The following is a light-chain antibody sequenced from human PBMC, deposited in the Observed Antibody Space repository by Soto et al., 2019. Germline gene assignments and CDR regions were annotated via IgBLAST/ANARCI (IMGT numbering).Light chain of an antibody. Sequence: EVVLTQSPGTLSLSPGERATLSCRASQSVSGSDLAWYQQKPGQAPRLLISGASSRATGIPDRFSGSGSGTDFTLTISRLEPEDFAVFYCQQYGISPPTFGQGTKVDIK. CDR3: QQYGISPPT. CDR2: GAS. V-gene: IGKV3-20*01. J-gene: IGKJ1*01. CDR1: QSVSGSD.